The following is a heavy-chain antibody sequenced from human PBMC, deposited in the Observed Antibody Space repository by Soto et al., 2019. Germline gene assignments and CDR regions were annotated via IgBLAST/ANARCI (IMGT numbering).Heavy chain of an antibody. CDR1: GGTFSSYA. V-gene: IGHV1-69*01. J-gene: IGHJ5*02. CDR2: IIPIFGTA. CDR3: AAGGGVVVVPAAIQDNWFDP. Sequence: QVQLVQSGAEVKKPGSSVKVSCKASGGTFSSYAISWVRQAPGQGLEWMGGIIPIFGTANYAQKFQGRVTITADESTSTAYMELSSLTSEDTAVYYCAAGGGVVVVPAAIQDNWFDPWGQGTLVTVSS. D-gene: IGHD2-2*02.